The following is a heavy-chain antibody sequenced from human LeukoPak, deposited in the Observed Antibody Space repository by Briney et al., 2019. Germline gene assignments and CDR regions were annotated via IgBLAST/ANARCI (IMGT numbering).Heavy chain of an antibody. J-gene: IGHJ4*02. CDR1: GYTFTSYD. Sequence: GASVKVSCKASGYTFTSYDINWVRQATGQGLEWMGWMNPNSGNTGYAQKLQGRVTMTTDTSTSTAYMELRSLRSDDTAVYYCARDLSTIKYYYDSSALDYWGQGTLVTVSS. V-gene: IGHV1-8*01. CDR2: MNPNSGNT. CDR3: ARDLSTIKYYYDSSALDY. D-gene: IGHD3-22*01.